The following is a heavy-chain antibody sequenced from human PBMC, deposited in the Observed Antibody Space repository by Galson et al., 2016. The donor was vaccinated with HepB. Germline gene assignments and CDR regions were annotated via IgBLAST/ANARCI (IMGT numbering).Heavy chain of an antibody. Sequence: SVKVSCKASGYTFTSYAIHWVRQAPGQRLQWVGWISAVNDKRKYSQKFQGRVTITRDTSASTAYMELSSLGSEDTAVYYCARGGDVYNYDCWGQGTLVTVSS. CDR3: ARGGDVYNYDC. CDR2: ISAVNDKR. J-gene: IGHJ1*01. CDR1: GYTFTSYA. V-gene: IGHV1-3*01. D-gene: IGHD5-24*01.